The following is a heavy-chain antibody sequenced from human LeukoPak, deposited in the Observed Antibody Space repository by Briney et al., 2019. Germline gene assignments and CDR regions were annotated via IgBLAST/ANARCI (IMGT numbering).Heavy chain of an antibody. CDR1: GYTFTGYY. Sequence: GASVKVSCKASGYTFTGYYMHWVRQAPGQGLEWMGWINPNSGGTSYAQKFQGRVTMTRDTSISTAYMELSRLRSDDTAVYYCARSSHYYDAFDIWGQGTMVTVSS. J-gene: IGHJ3*02. V-gene: IGHV1-2*02. CDR3: ARSSHYYDAFDI. D-gene: IGHD3-10*01. CDR2: INPNSGGT.